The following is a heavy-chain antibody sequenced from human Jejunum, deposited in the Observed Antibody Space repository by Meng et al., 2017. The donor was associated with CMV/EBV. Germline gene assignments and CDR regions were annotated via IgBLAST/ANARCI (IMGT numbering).Heavy chain of an antibody. J-gene: IGHJ4*02. CDR1: GYTFTDHN. D-gene: IGHD7-27*01. CDR3: ARDVWGFDY. CDR2: ISLGNGQT. V-gene: IGHV1-18*04. Sequence: QVNLLQSGAEGKKPGASVKISCKTSGYTFTDHNIGWVRQAPGQGLEWVGWISLGNGQTVYGHKVQGRVTVTTDTSTSTAYMELRSLRSDDTAMYYCARDVWGFDYWGQGTLVTVSS.